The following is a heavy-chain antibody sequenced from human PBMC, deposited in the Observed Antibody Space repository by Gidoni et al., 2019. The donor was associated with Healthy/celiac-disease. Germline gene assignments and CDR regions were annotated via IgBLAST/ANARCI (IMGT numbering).Heavy chain of an antibody. Sequence: EVQLLESGGGLVQPGGSLSLSCAASGFTFSSYAMSWVRQAPGKGLEWVSAISGSGGSTYYADSVKGRFTISRDNSKNTLYLQMNSLRAEDTAVYYCAKDPPALGYYYDSSGYYWFDYWGQGTLVTVSS. D-gene: IGHD3-22*01. V-gene: IGHV3-23*01. CDR1: GFTFSSYA. CDR3: AKDPPALGYYYDSSGYYWFDY. CDR2: ISGSGGST. J-gene: IGHJ4*02.